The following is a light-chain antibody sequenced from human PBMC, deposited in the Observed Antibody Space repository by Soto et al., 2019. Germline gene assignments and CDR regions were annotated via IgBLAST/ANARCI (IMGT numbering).Light chain of an antibody. CDR2: GAS. J-gene: IGKJ1*01. CDR1: QTVNSN. Sequence: EIVMTQSPATLSVSPGERATLSCRASQTVNSNLAWYQQKPGQAPRLLIYGASSRATGIPDRFSGSGSGTDFTLTISRLEHEDFAVYYCQQYGSSRTFGQGTKVDIK. V-gene: IGKV3-20*01. CDR3: QQYGSSRT.